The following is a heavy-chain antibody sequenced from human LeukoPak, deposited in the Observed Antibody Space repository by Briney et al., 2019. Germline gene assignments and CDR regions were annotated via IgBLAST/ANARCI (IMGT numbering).Heavy chain of an antibody. CDR1: GYTFTSYY. J-gene: IGHJ6*02. V-gene: IGHV1-46*01. D-gene: IGHD6-19*01. Sequence: ASVKVSCKASGYTFTSYYMHWVRQAPGQGLEWMGIINPSGGSTSYAQKFQGRVTMTRDTSTSTVYMELSRLRSGDTTVYYCASPFRGCGIYGIDVWGQGTTVTVSS. CDR2: INPSGGST. CDR3: ASPFRGCGIYGIDV.